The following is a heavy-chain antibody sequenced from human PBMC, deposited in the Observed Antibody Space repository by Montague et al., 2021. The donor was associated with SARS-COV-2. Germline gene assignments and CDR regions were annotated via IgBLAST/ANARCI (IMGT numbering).Heavy chain of an antibody. CDR2: IYYSGST. Sequence: SETLSLTCTVSGGSISSYYWGWIRQPPGKGLEWIGYIYYSGSTNYNPSLKSRVTISIDTSKNQFSLKLSSVTAADTAVYYCARHALGYFDWLNEGYFDYWGQGTLVTVSS. CDR1: GGSISSYY. D-gene: IGHD3-9*01. CDR3: ARHALGYFDWLNEGYFDY. V-gene: IGHV4-59*08. J-gene: IGHJ4*02.